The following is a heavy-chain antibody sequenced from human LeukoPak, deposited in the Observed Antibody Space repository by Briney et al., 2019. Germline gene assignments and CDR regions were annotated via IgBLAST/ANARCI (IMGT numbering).Heavy chain of an antibody. Sequence: PSETLSLTCAVYGGSFSGYYWSWIRQPPGKGLEWIGEINHSGSTNYNPSLKSRVTISVDTSKNQFSLKLSSVTAADTAVYYCARLHDSVAAFDIWGQGTMVTVSS. CDR3: ARLHDSVAAFDI. CDR1: GGSFSGYY. CDR2: INHSGST. V-gene: IGHV4-34*01. D-gene: IGHD6-19*01. J-gene: IGHJ3*02.